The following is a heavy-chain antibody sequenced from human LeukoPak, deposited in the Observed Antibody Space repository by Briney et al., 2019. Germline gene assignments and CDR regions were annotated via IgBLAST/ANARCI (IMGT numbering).Heavy chain of an antibody. V-gene: IGHV3-7*03. Sequence: GGSLRLSCAASGFTFDDYAMHWVRQTPGKGLEWVGHIKEDGSSQNYADSVKGRFTISRDNAKSSLHLQMNGLRAEDTAMYYCVKDSGWFHFDSRGQGTLVTVSS. D-gene: IGHD6-19*01. CDR2: IKEDGSSQ. J-gene: IGHJ4*02. CDR3: VKDSGWFHFDS. CDR1: GFTFDDYA.